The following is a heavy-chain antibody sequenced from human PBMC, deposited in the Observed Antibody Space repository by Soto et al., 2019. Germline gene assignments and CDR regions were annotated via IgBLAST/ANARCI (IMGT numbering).Heavy chain of an antibody. D-gene: IGHD5-12*01. V-gene: IGHV3-23*01. CDR1: GFTFSSYA. CDR3: AKDINRIVATITRGYYFDY. Sequence: EVQLLESGGGLVQPGGSLRLSCAASGFTFSSYAMSWVRQAPGKGLEWVSAISGSGGSTYYADSVKGRFTISRDNSKNTLYLQMNSLRAEDTAVYYCAKDINRIVATITRGYYFDYWGQGTLVTVSS. CDR2: ISGSGGST. J-gene: IGHJ4*02.